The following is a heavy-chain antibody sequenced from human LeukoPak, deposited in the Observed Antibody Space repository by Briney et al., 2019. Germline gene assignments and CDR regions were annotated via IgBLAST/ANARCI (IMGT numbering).Heavy chain of an antibody. J-gene: IGHJ6*03. V-gene: IGHV4-39*07. CDR3: AKDGSMPWGYYMDV. CDR2: IYYSGII. Sequence: PSETLSLTCTVSGGSISSASYYWGWIRQPPGKGLEWIGSIYYSGIIYYNPSLKSRVTISVDTSKNQFSLKLNSVTAADTAVYYCAKDGSMPWGYYMDVWGKGTTVTISS. D-gene: IGHD2/OR15-2a*01. CDR1: GGSISSASYY.